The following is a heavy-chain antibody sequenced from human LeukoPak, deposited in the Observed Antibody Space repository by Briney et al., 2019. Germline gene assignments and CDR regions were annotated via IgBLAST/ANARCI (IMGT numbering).Heavy chain of an antibody. CDR3: ARDGHCGGDCYLAEYFQH. CDR2: IWYDGSNK. Sequence: GGSLRLSCAASRFTFSSYGMHWVRQAPGKGLEWVAVIWYDGSNKYYADSVKGRFTISRDNSKNTLYLQMNSLRAEDTAVYYCARDGHCGGDCYLAEYFQHWGQGTLVTVSS. D-gene: IGHD2-21*02. J-gene: IGHJ1*01. V-gene: IGHV3-33*01. CDR1: RFTFSSYG.